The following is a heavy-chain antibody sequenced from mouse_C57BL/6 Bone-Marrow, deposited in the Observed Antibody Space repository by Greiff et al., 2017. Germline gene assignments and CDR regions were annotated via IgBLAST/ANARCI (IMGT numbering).Heavy chain of an antibody. Sequence: QVQLKESGAELVKPGASVKLSCKASGYTFTSYWMQWVKQRPGQGLEWIGEIEPSDSYTNYNQKFKGKATLTVDTSSSTAYMQLSSLTSEDSAVYYCATGDYWGQGTTLTVSA. CDR1: GYTFTSYW. V-gene: IGHV1-50*01. CDR2: IEPSDSYT. CDR3: ATGDY. J-gene: IGHJ2*01.